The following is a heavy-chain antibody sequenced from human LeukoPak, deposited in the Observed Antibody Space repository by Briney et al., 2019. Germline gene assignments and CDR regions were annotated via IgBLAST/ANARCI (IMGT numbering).Heavy chain of an antibody. D-gene: IGHD3-22*01. CDR3: ATVLTHYYDSSGAYFDY. CDR1: GYTLTELS. V-gene: IGHV1-24*01. Sequence: ASVTVSCKVSGYTLTELSMHWVRQAPGKGLEWMGGFDPEDGETIYAQKFQGRVTMTEDTSTDTAYMELSSLRSEDTAVYYCATVLTHYYDSSGAYFDYWGQGTLVTVSS. J-gene: IGHJ4*02. CDR2: FDPEDGET.